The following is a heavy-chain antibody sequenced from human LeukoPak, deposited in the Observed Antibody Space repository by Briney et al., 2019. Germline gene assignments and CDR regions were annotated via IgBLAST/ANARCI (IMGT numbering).Heavy chain of an antibody. CDR1: GYTFTSYG. D-gene: IGHD6-13*01. CDR3: ARASSSWHYYYYMDV. V-gene: IGHV1-18*01. CDR2: ISAYSGNT. J-gene: IGHJ6*03. Sequence: GASVKVSCKASGYTFTSYGISWVRQAPGQGLEWMGWISAYSGNTNYAQKLQGRVTMTTDTSTSTAYMELRSLRSDDTAVYYCARASSSWHYYYYMDVWGKGTTVTVSS.